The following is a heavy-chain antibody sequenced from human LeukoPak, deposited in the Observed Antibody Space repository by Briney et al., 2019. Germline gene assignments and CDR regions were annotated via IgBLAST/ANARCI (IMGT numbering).Heavy chain of an antibody. Sequence: ASVKVSCKASGYTFTTYNIHWVRQAPGQGLEWMGWITPNSGGTNYARKFQGRVTMTRDTSISTAYMELSRLRSDDTAAYSCARGRGGGYFDFWGQETLVTVSS. CDR3: ARGRGGGYFDF. V-gene: IGHV1-2*02. CDR2: ITPNSGGT. D-gene: IGHD2-15*01. CDR1: GYTFTTYN. J-gene: IGHJ4*02.